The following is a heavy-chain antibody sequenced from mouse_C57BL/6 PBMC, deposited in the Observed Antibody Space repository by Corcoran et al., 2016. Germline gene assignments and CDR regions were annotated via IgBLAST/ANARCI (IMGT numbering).Heavy chain of an antibody. Sequence: QVQLQQSGAELVKPGASVKISCKASDYAFSSYWMNWVKQRPGKGLEWIGQIYPGDGDTNYNGKFKGKATLTADKSSSTAYMQLSSLTSEDSAVYFCARRYYYGSSYDFDYWGQGTTLTVSS. CDR3: ARRYYYGSSYDFDY. D-gene: IGHD1-1*01. CDR1: DYAFSSYW. V-gene: IGHV1-80*01. CDR2: IYPGDGDT. J-gene: IGHJ2*01.